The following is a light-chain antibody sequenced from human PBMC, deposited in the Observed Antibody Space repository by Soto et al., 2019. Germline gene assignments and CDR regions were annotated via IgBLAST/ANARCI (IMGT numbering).Light chain of an antibody. Sequence: EIVMTQSPATLSVSPGERATLSCRASQSISSYLAWYKQRPGQAPRLLIYDASNRATGIPARFSGSGSGTDFTLTISSLEPEDFAVYYCQQRSNWPLTFGGGTKVDIK. V-gene: IGKV3-11*01. CDR1: QSISSY. J-gene: IGKJ4*01. CDR2: DAS. CDR3: QQRSNWPLT.